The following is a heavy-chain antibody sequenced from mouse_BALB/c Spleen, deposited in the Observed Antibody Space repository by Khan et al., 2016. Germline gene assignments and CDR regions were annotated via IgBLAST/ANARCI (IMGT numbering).Heavy chain of an antibody. CDR2: IDPANGNT. J-gene: IGHJ3*01. Sequence: VQLKESGAELVKPGASVKLSCTASGFNIKDTYMHWVKQRPEQGLEWIGRIDPANGNTKYDPKFQAQATITADTSSNSAYLQLSSLTSEDTAVYYCARSPYDYDVGFAYWGQGTLVTVSA. D-gene: IGHD2-4*01. CDR1: GFNIKDTY. V-gene: IGHV14-3*02. CDR3: ARSPYDYDVGFAY.